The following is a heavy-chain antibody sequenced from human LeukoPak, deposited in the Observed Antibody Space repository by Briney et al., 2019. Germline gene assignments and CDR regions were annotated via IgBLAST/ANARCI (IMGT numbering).Heavy chain of an antibody. D-gene: IGHD1-14*01. V-gene: IGHV3-30*01. CDR2: LSFDGTTK. CDR3: TKVRLPSRNSLPHFDH. Sequence: GGSLRLSCSVSGFTFGTYSIHWVRQGPGKGLEWVTVLSFDGTTKYFADSVKGRFAVSRDISQNRLYLQLNNLTFEDTAVYYCTKVRLPSRNSLPHFDHWGQGTLVTVSS. J-gene: IGHJ4*02. CDR1: GFTFGTYS.